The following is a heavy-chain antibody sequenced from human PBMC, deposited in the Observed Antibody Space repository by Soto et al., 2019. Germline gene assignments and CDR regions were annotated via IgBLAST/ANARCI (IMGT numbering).Heavy chain of an antibody. CDR2: ISGSGGST. J-gene: IGHJ4*02. CDR3: AKDLGQLWLIGGNFDY. CDR1: GFTFSSYA. D-gene: IGHD5-18*01. V-gene: IGHV3-23*01. Sequence: PGGSLRLSCAASGFTFSSYAMSWVRQAPGKGLEWVSAISGSGGSTYYADSVKGRFTISRDNSKNTLYLQMNSLRAEDTAVYYCAKDLGQLWLIGGNFDYWGQGTLVTVSS.